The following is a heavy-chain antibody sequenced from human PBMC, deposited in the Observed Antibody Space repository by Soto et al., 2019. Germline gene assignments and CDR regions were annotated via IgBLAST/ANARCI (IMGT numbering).Heavy chain of an antibody. J-gene: IGHJ3*02. CDR3: ARAGGTGAFDI. D-gene: IGHD1-1*01. CDR2: IKQDGSEK. CDR1: GFTFSSYW. Sequence: GGSLRLSCAASGFTFSSYWMSWVRQAPGKGLEWVANIKQDGSEKYYVDSVKGRFTISRDNAKNSLYLQMNSLRAEDAAVYYCARAGGTGAFDIWGQGTMVTVSS. V-gene: IGHV3-7*01.